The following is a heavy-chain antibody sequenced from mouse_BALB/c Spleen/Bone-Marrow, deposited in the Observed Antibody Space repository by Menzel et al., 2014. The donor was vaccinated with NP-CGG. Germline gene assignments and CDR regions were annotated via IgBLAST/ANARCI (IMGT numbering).Heavy chain of an antibody. CDR3: ARPRQLGLPYYFDY. Sequence: VQLQQSGAELVKPGASVKVSCKASGYTFTNYWMHWVKQRPGQGLEWIGEINPSNGRTNYNEKFKSKVALTVDKSSSTAYMELSSLTSEDSAVYYCARPRQLGLPYYFDYWGQGTTLTASS. V-gene: IGHV1S81*02. D-gene: IGHD3-2*01. CDR1: GYTFTNYW. J-gene: IGHJ2*01. CDR2: INPSNGRT.